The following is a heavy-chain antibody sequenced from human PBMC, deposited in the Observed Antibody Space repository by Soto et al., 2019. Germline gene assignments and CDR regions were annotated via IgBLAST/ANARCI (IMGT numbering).Heavy chain of an antibody. D-gene: IGHD3-3*01. CDR1: GGSISSSY. Sequence: PSETLSLTCTVSGGSISSSYWSWIRQPPGKGLEWIGYIYYSGSTNYNPSLKSRVTISVDTSKNQFSLKLSSVTAADTAVYYCARAVGFLEWLIDYWGQGTLVTVS. CDR2: IYYSGST. J-gene: IGHJ4*02. CDR3: ARAVGFLEWLIDY. V-gene: IGHV4-59*01.